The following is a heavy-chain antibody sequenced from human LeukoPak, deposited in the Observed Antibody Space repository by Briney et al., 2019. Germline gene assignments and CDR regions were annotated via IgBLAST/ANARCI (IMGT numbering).Heavy chain of an antibody. CDR2: IYPADSGS. CDR1: GYSFTDYW. J-gene: IGHJ4*02. D-gene: IGHD6-19*01. CDR3: ARLWDSSFDY. Sequence: GASLQISCKISGYSFTDYWIGWVLRMPWKRLEWMGIIYPADSGSKYSPSFQGQVTISADKSISTAYLQWSSLKASDTAMYYCARLWDSSFDYWGQGTLVTVSS. V-gene: IGHV5-51*01.